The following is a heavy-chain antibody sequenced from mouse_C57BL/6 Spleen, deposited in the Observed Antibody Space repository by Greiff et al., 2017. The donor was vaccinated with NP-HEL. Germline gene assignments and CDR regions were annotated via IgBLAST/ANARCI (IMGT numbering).Heavy chain of an antibody. D-gene: IGHD4-1*02. CDR3: AQLGRLYFDY. CDR2: IYPSDSET. Sequence: QVQLQQSGAELVRPGSSVKLSCKASGYTFTSYWMDWVKQRPGQGLEWIGNIYPSDSETHYNQKFKDKATLTVDKSSSTAYMQLSSLTSEDSAVYYCAQLGRLYFDYWGQGTTLTVSS. V-gene: IGHV1-61*01. CDR1: GYTFTSYW. J-gene: IGHJ2*01.